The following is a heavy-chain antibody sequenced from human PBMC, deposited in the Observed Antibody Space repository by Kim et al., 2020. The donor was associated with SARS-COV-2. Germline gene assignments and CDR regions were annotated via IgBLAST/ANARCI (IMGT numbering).Heavy chain of an antibody. D-gene: IGHD3-3*01. V-gene: IGHV3-23*01. CDR2: GST. CDR3: AKASTIFHY. Sequence: GSTYYADSVKGRFTISRDNSKNTLYLQMNSLRAEDTAVYYCAKASTIFHYWGQGTLVTVSS. J-gene: IGHJ4*02.